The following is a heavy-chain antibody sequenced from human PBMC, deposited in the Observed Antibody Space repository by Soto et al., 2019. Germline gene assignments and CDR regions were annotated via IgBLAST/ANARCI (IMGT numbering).Heavy chain of an antibody. CDR1: GFTFSSYA. CDR3: AKDPDYYDSSGPRGEDY. J-gene: IGHJ4*02. D-gene: IGHD3-22*01. Sequence: PGGSLRLSCAASGFTFSSYAMSWVRQAPGKGLEWVSAISGSGGSTYYADSVKGRFTISRDNSKNTLYLQMNSLRAEDTAVYYCAKDPDYYDSSGPRGEDYWGQGTLVTVSS. V-gene: IGHV3-23*01. CDR2: ISGSGGST.